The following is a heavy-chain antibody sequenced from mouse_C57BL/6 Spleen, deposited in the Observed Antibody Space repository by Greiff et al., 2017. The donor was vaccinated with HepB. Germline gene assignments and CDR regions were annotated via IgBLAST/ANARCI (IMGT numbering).Heavy chain of an antibody. Sequence: QVQLQQPGAELVMPGASVKLSCKASGYTFTSYWMHWVKQRPGQGLEWIGEIDPSDSYTNYNQKFKGKSTLTVDKSSSTAYMQLSSLTSEDSAVYYCATGSRSYYAMDYWGQGTSATVSS. V-gene: IGHV1-69*01. CDR2: IDPSDSYT. CDR1: GYTFTSYW. D-gene: IGHD1-1*01. CDR3: ATGSRSYYAMDY. J-gene: IGHJ4*01.